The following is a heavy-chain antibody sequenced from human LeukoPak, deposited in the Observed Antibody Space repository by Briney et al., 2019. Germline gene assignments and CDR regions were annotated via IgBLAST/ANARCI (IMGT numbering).Heavy chain of an antibody. V-gene: IGHV2-5*01. J-gene: IGHJ4*02. CDR2: IYWNDDK. D-gene: IGHD5-12*01. Sequence: SGPTLVHPTRPLTLTCTFSGFSLTTDGVGGAWIRQPPVKALEWLALIYWNDDKRYSPSLKSRLTIIKDTSKNQVALTLTNMDPVDTATYYCAHTRISDYDAFDYWGQGNLVTVSS. CDR1: GFSLTTDGVG. CDR3: AHTRISDYDAFDY.